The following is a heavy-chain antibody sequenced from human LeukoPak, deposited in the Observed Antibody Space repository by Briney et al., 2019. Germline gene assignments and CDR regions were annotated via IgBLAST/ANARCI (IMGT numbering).Heavy chain of an antibody. CDR2: SNNKDYAYST. V-gene: IGHV3-72*01. D-gene: IGHD3-22*01. Sequence: PGGSLRLSCAASGFTFSDHHMDWVRQAPGKGLEWIGRSNNKDYAYSTVYAASVKGRFTFSRDDPKNSLYLQMNSLTTEDTAVYYCTRIFYYGTRGYYPDFWGQGTLVTVSS. J-gene: IGHJ4*02. CDR1: GFTFSDHH. CDR3: TRIFYYGTRGYYPDF.